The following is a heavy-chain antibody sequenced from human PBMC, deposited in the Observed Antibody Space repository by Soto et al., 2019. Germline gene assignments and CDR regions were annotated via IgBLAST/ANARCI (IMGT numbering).Heavy chain of an antibody. CDR1: GGSISSSGHY. Sequence: QLQLQESGPGLVKPSETLSLTCTVSGGSISSSGHYWGWVRQPPGKGREWIGTIHYSGDAYYNPSLKSRVSIAVDTSKSQFSLKLNSVTAADTALYYCSRHYCSGGSCYYYGMDVWGQGTTVTVSS. D-gene: IGHD2-15*01. CDR2: IHYSGDA. V-gene: IGHV4-39*01. J-gene: IGHJ6*02. CDR3: SRHYCSGGSCYYYGMDV.